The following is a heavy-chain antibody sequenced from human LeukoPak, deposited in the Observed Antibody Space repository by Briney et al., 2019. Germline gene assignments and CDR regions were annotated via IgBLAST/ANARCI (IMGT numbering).Heavy chain of an antibody. CDR2: INPNSGGT. V-gene: IGHV1-2*02. Sequence: GASVKVSCKASGYTFTGYYMHWVRQAPGQGLEWMGWINPNSGGTNYAQKFQGRVTMTRDTSISTAYMELSRLRSDNTAVYYCAWDKGRLLLHFDYWGQGTLVTVSS. D-gene: IGHD2-15*01. CDR1: GYTFTGYY. J-gene: IGHJ4*02. CDR3: AWDKGRLLLHFDY.